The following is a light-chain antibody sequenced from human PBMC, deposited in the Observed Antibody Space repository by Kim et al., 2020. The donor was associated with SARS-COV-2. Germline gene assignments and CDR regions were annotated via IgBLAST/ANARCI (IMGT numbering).Light chain of an antibody. CDR1: QSVSSN. CDR3: QQYNNWPYT. V-gene: IGKV3-15*01. CDR2: GAS. J-gene: IGKJ2*01. Sequence: SVSPRERATLACGASQSVSSNLAWYQQKPGQAPRLLIYGASTRATGIPARFSGSGSGTEFTLTISSLQSEDFAVYYCQQYNNWPYTFGQGTKLEI.